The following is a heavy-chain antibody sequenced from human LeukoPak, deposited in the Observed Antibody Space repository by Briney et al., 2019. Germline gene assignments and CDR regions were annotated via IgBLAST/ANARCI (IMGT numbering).Heavy chain of an antibody. CDR2: ISSSGSII. V-gene: IGHV3-11*04. CDR3: ARDLVVAATGDY. CDR1: GFTVSSNY. D-gene: IGHD2-15*01. J-gene: IGHJ4*02. Sequence: GGSLRLSCAASGFTVSSNYMSWVRQAPGKGLEWVSYISSSGSIIYYADSVKGRFTISRDNAKNSLYLQMNSLRAEDTAVYYCARDLVVAATGDYWGQGTLVTVSS.